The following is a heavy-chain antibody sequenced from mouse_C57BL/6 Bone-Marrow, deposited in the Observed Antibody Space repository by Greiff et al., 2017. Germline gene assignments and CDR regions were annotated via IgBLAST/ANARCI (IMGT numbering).Heavy chain of an antibody. CDR2: IYPGDGDT. V-gene: IGHV1-82*01. J-gene: IGHJ2*01. CDR1: GYAFSSSW. Sequence: VQLQQSGPELVKPGASVKISCKASGYAFSSSWMNWVKQRPGKGLEWIGRIYPGDGDTNYNGKFKGKATLTADKSSSTAYMQLSILTSEASAVYFCARCYYGSSPYYFDYWGQGTTLTVSS. CDR3: ARCYYGSSPYYFDY. D-gene: IGHD1-1*01.